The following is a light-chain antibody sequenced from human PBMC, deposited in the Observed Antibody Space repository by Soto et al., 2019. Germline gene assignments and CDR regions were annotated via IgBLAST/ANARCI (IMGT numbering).Light chain of an antibody. Sequence: EIVLTQSPGTLSLSPGEGATLSCRASQSMSSSSLVWYQQKPGQAPRLLIYGASSRATGIPDRCSGSGSGTDFALTISRLEPEYFAVYYCHQFGSSPWTLGQGTKLEVK. CDR2: GAS. V-gene: IGKV3-20*01. CDR3: HQFGSSPWT. J-gene: IGKJ1*01. CDR1: QSMSSSS.